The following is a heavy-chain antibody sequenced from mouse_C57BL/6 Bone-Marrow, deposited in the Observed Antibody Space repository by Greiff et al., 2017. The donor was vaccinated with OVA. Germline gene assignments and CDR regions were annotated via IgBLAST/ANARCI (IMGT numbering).Heavy chain of an antibody. CDR1: GYTFTSYG. CDR2: IYPRSGNT. D-gene: IGHD3-3*01. J-gene: IGHJ3*01. V-gene: IGHV1-81*01. Sequence: VQLQQSGAELARPGASVKLSCKASGYTFTSYGISWVKQRTGQGLEWIGEIYPRSGNTYYNEKFKGKATLTADKSSSTAYMELRSLTSEDSAVYFCARLGWEFAYWGQGTLVTVSA. CDR3: ARLGWEFAY.